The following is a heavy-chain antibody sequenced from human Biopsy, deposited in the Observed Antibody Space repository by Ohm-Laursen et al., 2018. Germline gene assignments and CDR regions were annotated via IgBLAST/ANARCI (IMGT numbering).Heavy chain of an antibody. CDR2: ISYTGGT. D-gene: IGHD2-2*01. J-gene: IGHJ4*02. Sequence: ETLSLTCAVSGGSISGYHWSWIRKSPGKGLEWLAYISYTGGTNSNPSLNGRATMSLDTSKNQFSLRLIFVTASDTAVYYCARMPHFDYWGQGILVTVSS. CDR1: GGSISGYH. CDR3: ARMPHFDY. V-gene: IGHV4-59*01.